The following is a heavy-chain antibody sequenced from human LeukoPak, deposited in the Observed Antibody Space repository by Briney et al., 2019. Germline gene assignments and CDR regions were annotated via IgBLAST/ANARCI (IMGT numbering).Heavy chain of an antibody. J-gene: IGHJ3*02. CDR3: AIESIGVVVAATPVAFDI. CDR2: INHSGSP. V-gene: IGHV4-34*01. D-gene: IGHD2-15*01. CDR1: GGSFRGYY. Sequence: SGTLSLTCAVYGGSFRGYYWSWFRQPPGKGLEWSGEINHSGSPYYNPSLKSRVTISVDPPKAQFSLKLSSVPAADTAVEYCAIESIGVVVAATPVAFDIWGQRTMVTVSS.